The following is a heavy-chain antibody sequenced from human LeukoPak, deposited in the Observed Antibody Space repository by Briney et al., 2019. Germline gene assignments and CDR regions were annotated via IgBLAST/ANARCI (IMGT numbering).Heavy chain of an antibody. J-gene: IGHJ4*02. V-gene: IGHV1-18*01. Sequence: ASVKVSCKASGYTFTSYGISWGRQAPGQGLEWMGWISAYNGNTNYAQKFQSRVTMTRDTSTRTVYMQLSSLRSEDTAVYYRAREPGEQKGENWGQGTLVTVSS. CDR2: ISAYNGNT. CDR3: AREPGEQKGEN. CDR1: GYTFTSYG. D-gene: IGHD1-14*01.